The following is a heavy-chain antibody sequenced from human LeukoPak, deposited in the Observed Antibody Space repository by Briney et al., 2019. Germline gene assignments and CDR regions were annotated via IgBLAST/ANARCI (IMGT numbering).Heavy chain of an antibody. CDR1: GGTFSSYA. CDR3: ARGSTVRRDGYNSGGPDYYYYGMDV. J-gene: IGHJ6*02. D-gene: IGHD5-24*01. CDR2: IIPILGIA. Sequence: GASVKVSCKASGGTFSSYAISWVRQAPGRGLEWMGRIIPILGIANYAQKFQGRVTITADKSTSTAYMELSSLRSEDTAVYYCARGSTVRRDGYNSGGPDYYYYGMDVWGQGTTVTVSS. V-gene: IGHV1-69*04.